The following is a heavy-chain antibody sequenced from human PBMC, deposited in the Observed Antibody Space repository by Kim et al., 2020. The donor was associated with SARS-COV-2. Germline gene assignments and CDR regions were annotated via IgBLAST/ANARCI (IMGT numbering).Heavy chain of an antibody. V-gene: IGHV2-5*02. CDR3: AHEPLGIAPSGRAYYFDY. CDR2: IYWDDDK. D-gene: IGHD6-13*01. Sequence: SGPTLVNPTQTLTLTCTFSGFSLSTSGVGVGWIRQPPGKALEWLALIYWDDDKRYSPSLKSRLTITKDTSKNQVVLTMTNMDPVDTATYYCAHEPLGIAPSGRAYYFDYWGQGTLVTVSS. CDR1: GFSLSTSGVG. J-gene: IGHJ4*02.